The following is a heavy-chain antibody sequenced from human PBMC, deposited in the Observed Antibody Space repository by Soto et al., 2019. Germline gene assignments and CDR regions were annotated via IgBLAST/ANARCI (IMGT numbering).Heavy chain of an antibody. CDR1: GGTFSSYA. J-gene: IGHJ4*02. Sequence: QVQLVQSGAEVKKPGSSVKVSCKASGGTFSSYAISWVRQAPGQGLEWMGGIIPIFGTANYAQKFRGRVTITADEYTSRGYMELSSLRSEDTAVYYCARFNREYSSSSGLNSWGQGTLVTVSS. V-gene: IGHV1-69*12. CDR3: ARFNREYSSSSGLNS. D-gene: IGHD6-6*01. CDR2: IIPIFGTA.